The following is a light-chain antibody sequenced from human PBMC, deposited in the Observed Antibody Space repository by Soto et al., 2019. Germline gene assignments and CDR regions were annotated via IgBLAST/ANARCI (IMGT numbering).Light chain of an antibody. V-gene: IGLV2-11*01. CDR2: DVS. J-gene: IGLJ1*01. CDR1: SSNVGSHNY. CDR3: CSFAGGLFV. Sequence: QSVLTQPRSVSGSPGQAVTISCTGTSSNVGSHNYVSWYQQHPGKAPKLIINDVSKRPSGVPDRFSGSKSGNTASLTIPGLQAEDEADYYCCSFAGGLFVFGAGTKVTVL.